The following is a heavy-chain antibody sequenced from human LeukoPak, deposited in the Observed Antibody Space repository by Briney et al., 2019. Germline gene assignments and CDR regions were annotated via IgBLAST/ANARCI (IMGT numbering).Heavy chain of an antibody. J-gene: IGHJ4*02. Sequence: GGSLRLSCAASRFTFSSYWMHWVRQAPGKGLLWVSRINGEGSSAYYADSVKGRFTISRDNANNTLYLQMNSLRDEDTAVYYCARDSTPEALGGYGDSPILDYWGQGTLVTVSS. V-gene: IGHV3-74*01. CDR2: INGEGSSA. CDR3: ARDSTPEALGGYGDSPILDY. CDR1: RFTFSSYW. D-gene: IGHD4-17*01.